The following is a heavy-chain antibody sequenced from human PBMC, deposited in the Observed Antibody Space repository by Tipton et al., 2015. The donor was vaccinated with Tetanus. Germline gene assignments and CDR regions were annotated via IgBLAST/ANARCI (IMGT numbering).Heavy chain of an antibody. D-gene: IGHD6-19*01. J-gene: IGHJ4*02. CDR1: GFTFSDFY. Sequence: SLRLSCAASGFTFSDFYMAWIRQAPGKGLEWVAYISGSSSYINYADSVRGRFTISRDNAKNSVFLQMSSLTAEGTAVYYCARPRTGGWLVDNFDSWGQGTLVTVSS. V-gene: IGHV3-11*06. CDR2: ISGSSSYI. CDR3: ARPRTGGWLVDNFDS.